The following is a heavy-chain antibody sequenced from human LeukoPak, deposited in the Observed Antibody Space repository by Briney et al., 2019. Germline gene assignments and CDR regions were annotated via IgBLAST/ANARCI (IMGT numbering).Heavy chain of an antibody. Sequence: GASVKVSCKASGYTFTSYGISWVRQAPGQGLEWMGRITPIIDSAKYAQKFRDRLTITADTYTGTAYMELSSLTPEDTALYYCTRVNLRGSQYNWFDPWGQGTLVIVSS. CDR3: TRVNLRGSQYNWFDP. V-gene: IGHV1-69*04. D-gene: IGHD1-26*01. J-gene: IGHJ5*02. CDR1: GYTFTSYG. CDR2: ITPIIDSA.